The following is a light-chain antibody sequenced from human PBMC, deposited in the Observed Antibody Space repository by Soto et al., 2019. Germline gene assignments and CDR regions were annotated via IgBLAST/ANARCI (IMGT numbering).Light chain of an antibody. CDR3: QQYNNWPLT. V-gene: IGKV3-15*01. CDR1: QSLSSN. J-gene: IGKJ4*01. Sequence: EIVMTQSPATLSLSPGERATLSCRASQSLSSNLAWFQQKPGQAPRLLIYDASTRATGIPARFSGSGSATEFTLTISSLQSEDFAVYYCQQYNNWPLTFGGGTKVEIK. CDR2: DAS.